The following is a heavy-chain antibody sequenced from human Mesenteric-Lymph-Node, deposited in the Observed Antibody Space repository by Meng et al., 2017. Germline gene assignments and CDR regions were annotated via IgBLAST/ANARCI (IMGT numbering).Heavy chain of an antibody. CDR3: AREALHYYDSSVLAY. CDR2: IYHSGST. J-gene: IGHJ4*02. D-gene: IGHD3-22*01. Sequence: QGQLQGSGPGLVKPSGTLSLTCAVSGGSISSSNWWSWVRQPPGKGLEWIGEIYHSGSTNYNPSLKSRVTISVDTSKNQFSLKLSSVTAADTAVYYCAREALHYYDSSVLAYWGQGTLVTVSS. V-gene: IGHV4-4*02. CDR1: GGSISSSNW.